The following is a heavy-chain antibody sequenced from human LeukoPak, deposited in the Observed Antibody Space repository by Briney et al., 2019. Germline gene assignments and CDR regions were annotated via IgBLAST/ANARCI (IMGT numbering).Heavy chain of an antibody. CDR2: IYTSGRT. D-gene: IGHD2-15*01. CDR3: ARDPLLGPFDY. Sequence: SETLSLSCTVSGGSTSSYYWSWIRQPAGKGLEWIGRIYTSGRTNYNPSLKSRVTMSVDTSKKQFSLKLSSVTAADTAVYYCARDPLLGPFDYWGQGTLVTVSS. J-gene: IGHJ4*02. CDR1: GGSTSSYY. V-gene: IGHV4-4*07.